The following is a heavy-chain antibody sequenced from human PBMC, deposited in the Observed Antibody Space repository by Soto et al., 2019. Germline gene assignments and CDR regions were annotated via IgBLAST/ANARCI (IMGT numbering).Heavy chain of an antibody. CDR1: GYTFTSYY. CDR3: ERQNYPELHLYHSSGLYYYYYGMDV. Sequence: QVQLVQSGAEVKKPGASVKGSCKASGYTFTSYYMHWVRQAPGQGLEWMGIINPSGGSSSYAQKCQGRGTMTMNRFTNTVYMELSSLRSEDTAVYYCERQNYPELHLYHSSGLYYYYYGMDVWGQGTTVTVSS. J-gene: IGHJ6*02. CDR2: INPSGGSS. D-gene: IGHD3-22*01. V-gene: IGHV1-46*01.